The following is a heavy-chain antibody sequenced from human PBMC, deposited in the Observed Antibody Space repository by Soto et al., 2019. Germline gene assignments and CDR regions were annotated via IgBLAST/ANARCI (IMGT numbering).Heavy chain of an antibody. Sequence: SETLSLTCAVYGGSFSGYYWSWIRQPPGKGLEWIGEINHSGSTNYNPSLKSRVTISVDTSKNQFSLKLSSVTAADTAVYYCARAGATRQVDPWGQGTLVTVSS. V-gene: IGHV4-34*01. CDR2: INHSGST. J-gene: IGHJ5*02. CDR3: ARAGATRQVDP. CDR1: GGSFSGYY. D-gene: IGHD1-26*01.